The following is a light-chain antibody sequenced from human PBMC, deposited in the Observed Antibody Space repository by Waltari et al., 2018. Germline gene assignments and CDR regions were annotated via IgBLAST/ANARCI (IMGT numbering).Light chain of an antibody. V-gene: IGLV3-21*04. CDR1: NIGSKS. CDR2: YDS. J-gene: IGLJ2*01. Sequence: SYVLTQPPSVSVAPGKTARITCGGNNIGSKSVHWYQQKPGQAPVLVIYYDSDRPSGIPERFSGSNSGNTATLTISRVEAGDEAEYYCQVWDSSTDHPVFGGGTKLTVL. CDR3: QVWDSSTDHPV.